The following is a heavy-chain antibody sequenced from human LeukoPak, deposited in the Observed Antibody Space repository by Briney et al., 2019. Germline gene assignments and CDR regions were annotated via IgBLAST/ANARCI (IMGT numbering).Heavy chain of an antibody. CDR2: IYYSGST. Sequence: PSETLSLTCTVSGGSISSYYRSWIRQPPGKGLEWIGYIYYSGSTNYNPSLKSRVTISVDTSKNQFSLKLSSVTAADTAVYYCARACSSTSCYLSDWFDPWGQGTLVTVSS. V-gene: IGHV4-59*08. D-gene: IGHD2-2*01. CDR1: GGSISSYY. CDR3: ARACSSTSCYLSDWFDP. J-gene: IGHJ5*02.